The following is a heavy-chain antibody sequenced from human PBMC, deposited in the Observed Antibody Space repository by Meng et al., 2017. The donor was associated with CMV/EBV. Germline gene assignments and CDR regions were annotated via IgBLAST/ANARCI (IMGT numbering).Heavy chain of an antibody. J-gene: IGHJ6*02. CDR1: GFTFSDYY. V-gene: IGHV3-11*04. D-gene: IGHD3-3*01. CDR3: ARARERITIFGVVTYFGMDV. CDR2: ISSSGSTI. Sequence: GESPKIPCAASGFTFSDYYMSRIRQAPGKGLEWVSYISSSGSTIYYADSVKCRFTIPRDNAKNSLYLQMNSLRAEDTAVYYCARARERITIFGVVTYFGMDVWGQGTTVTVSS.